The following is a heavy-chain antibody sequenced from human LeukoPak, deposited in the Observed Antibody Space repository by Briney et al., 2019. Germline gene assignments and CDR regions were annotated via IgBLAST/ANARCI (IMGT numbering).Heavy chain of an antibody. V-gene: IGHV3-7*01. CDR1: GFTFSSYW. CDR2: IKQDGSEQ. D-gene: IGHD1-26*01. CDR3: ARGSGVTPFDY. Sequence: PGGSLRLSCAASGFTFSSYWMSWVRQAPGKGLEWVANIKQDGSEQYYVDSVKGRLTISRDNAKNSLYLQMNSLRAEDTAVYYCARGSGVTPFDYWGQGTLVTVSS. J-gene: IGHJ4*02.